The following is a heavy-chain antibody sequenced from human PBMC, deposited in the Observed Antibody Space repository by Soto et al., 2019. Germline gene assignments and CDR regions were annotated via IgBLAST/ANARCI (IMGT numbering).Heavy chain of an antibody. CDR2: INVGNGNT. CDR3: ARSNYYGSGSSAHYGMDY. J-gene: IGHJ4*02. D-gene: IGHD3-10*01. Sequence: ASVKVSCKTPGYTFTRYSIHWVRQAPGQRLEWMGWINVGNGNTRYSQKFQGRLTITADTPTNTAYMELSSLISEDTAVYYCARSNYYGSGSSAHYGMDYWGQGTLVNVSP. V-gene: IGHV1-3*01. CDR1: GYTFTRYS.